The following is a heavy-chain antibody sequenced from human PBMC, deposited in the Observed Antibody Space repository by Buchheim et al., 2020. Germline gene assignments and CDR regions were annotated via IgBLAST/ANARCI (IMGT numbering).Heavy chain of an antibody. D-gene: IGHD3-22*01. J-gene: IGHJ5*02. CDR1: GFTFSSYG. CDR2: IWYDGSNK. CDR3: AREGNYYDSSGSGGRWFDP. V-gene: IGHV3-33*01. Sequence: QVQLVESGGGVVQPGRSLRLSCAASGFTFSSYGMHWVRQAPGKGLEWVAVIWYDGSNKYYADSVKGRFTISRDNSKNTLYLQMNSLRAEDTAVYYCAREGNYYDSSGSGGRWFDPWGQGTL.